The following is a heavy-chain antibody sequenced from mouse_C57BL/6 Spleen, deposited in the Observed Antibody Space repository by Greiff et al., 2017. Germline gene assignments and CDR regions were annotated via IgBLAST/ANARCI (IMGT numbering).Heavy chain of an antibody. J-gene: IGHJ1*03. V-gene: IGHV1-81*01. CDR3: ARRGYYGSREGYFDV. Sequence: QVQLQQSGAELARPGASVKLSCKASGYTFTSYGISWVKQRTGQGLEWIGEIYPRSGNTYYNEKFKGKATLTADKSSSTAYMELRSLTSEDSAVYFCARRGYYGSREGYFDVWGTGTTVTVSS. CDR2: IYPRSGNT. D-gene: IGHD1-1*01. CDR1: GYTFTSYG.